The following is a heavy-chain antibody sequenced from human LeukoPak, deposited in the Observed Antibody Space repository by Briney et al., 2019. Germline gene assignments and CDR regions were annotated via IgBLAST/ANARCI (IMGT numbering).Heavy chain of an antibody. Sequence: SETLSLTCTVSGGSINSYYWSWIRQPPGKGLEWIGYIYYSGSTDYNPSLKSRVTISVDTSKNQFSLKLRSVTAADTAVYYCARDKSGWVYWGQGTLVTVSS. CDR3: ARDKSGWVY. CDR2: IYYSGST. D-gene: IGHD6-19*01. V-gene: IGHV4-59*01. J-gene: IGHJ4*02. CDR1: GGSINSYY.